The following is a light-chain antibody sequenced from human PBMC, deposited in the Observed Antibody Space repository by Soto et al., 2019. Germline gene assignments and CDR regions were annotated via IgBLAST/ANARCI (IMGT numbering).Light chain of an antibody. CDR2: GAS. CDR1: QSVSSSY. Sequence: EIVLTQSPGTLSLSPGERATLSCKACQSVSSSYLAWYQQKPGQAPRLLIYGASSRATGIPGRFSGSGSGTDFTLTISRLEPEEFAGYYCQQYGSSQTFGQGTKVEIK. V-gene: IGKV3-20*01. CDR3: QQYGSSQT. J-gene: IGKJ1*01.